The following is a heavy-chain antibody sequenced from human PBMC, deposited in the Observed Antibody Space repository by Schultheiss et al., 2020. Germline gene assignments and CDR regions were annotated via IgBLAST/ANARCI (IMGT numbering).Heavy chain of an antibody. V-gene: IGHV3-NL1*01. CDR3: AREGSGIVGATEGYYGMDV. Sequence: GGSLRLSCAASGFTFSSYGMHWVRQAPGKGLEWVSVIYSGGSTYYADSVKGRFTISRDNSKNTLYLQMNSLRPGDSAVYYCAREGSGIVGATEGYYGMDVWGQGTTVTVSS. CDR1: GFTFSSYG. J-gene: IGHJ6*02. D-gene: IGHD1-26*01. CDR2: IYSGGST.